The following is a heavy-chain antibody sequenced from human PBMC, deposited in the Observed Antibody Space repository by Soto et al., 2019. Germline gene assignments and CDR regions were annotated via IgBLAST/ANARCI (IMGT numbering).Heavy chain of an antibody. V-gene: IGHV3-23*01. CDR2: ISGSGGST. J-gene: IGHJ4*02. CDR3: AKDGPSSGGSCYTFDY. D-gene: IGHD2-15*01. CDR1: GFTFSSYA. Sequence: PGGSLRLSCAASGFTFSSYAMSWVRQAPGKGLEWVSAISGSGGSTYYADSVKGRFTISRDNSKNTLYLQMNSLRAEDTAVYYCAKDGPSSGGSCYTFDYWGQGTLVTVSS.